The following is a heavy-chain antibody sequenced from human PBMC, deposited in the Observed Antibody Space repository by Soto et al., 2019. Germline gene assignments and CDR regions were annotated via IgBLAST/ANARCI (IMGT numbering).Heavy chain of an antibody. D-gene: IGHD1-26*01. Sequence: QVQLQQWGAGLLKPSETLSLTCAVYGGSFSGYYWSWIRQPPGKGLEWIGEINHSGSTNYNPSLKGRFSIAVDTSKNQFSLNLSSVTAADTAVYYCARGPLLYSGSYLFDYWGQGTLVTVSS. V-gene: IGHV4-34*01. J-gene: IGHJ4*02. CDR3: ARGPLLYSGSYLFDY. CDR2: INHSGST. CDR1: GGSFSGYY.